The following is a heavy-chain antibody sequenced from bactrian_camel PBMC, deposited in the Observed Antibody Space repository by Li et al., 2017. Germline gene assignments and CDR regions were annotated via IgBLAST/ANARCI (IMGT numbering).Heavy chain of an antibody. CDR1: GFTFSSYS. CDR3: IRDYHWFASSDY. D-gene: IGHD4*01. V-gene: IGHV3S10*01. CDR2: IADTST. Sequence: DVQLVESGGGLVQPGGSLTLSCAASGFTFSSYSMGWVRQAPGKGLEWVSSIADTSTYYANSVKGRFTISRDNAKNTVYLQLKGLKSEDSAMYYCIRDYHWFASSDYWGRGPRSPSP. J-gene: IGHJ4*01.